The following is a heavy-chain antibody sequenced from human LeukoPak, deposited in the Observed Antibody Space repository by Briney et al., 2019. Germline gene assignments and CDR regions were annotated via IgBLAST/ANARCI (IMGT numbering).Heavy chain of an antibody. CDR3: VRDGRWPLVGDY. D-gene: IGHD4-23*01. V-gene: IGHV3-7*01. CDR2: IKEDGSEK. Sequence: ETLSLTCAVYGGSFSGYYWTWIRQPPGKGLEWVACIKEDGSEKYYVDSVTGRFTISRDNAKNSLYLQMNSLRVEDTTVYYCVRDGRWPLVGDYWGQGALVTVSS. CDR1: GGSFSGYY. J-gene: IGHJ4*02.